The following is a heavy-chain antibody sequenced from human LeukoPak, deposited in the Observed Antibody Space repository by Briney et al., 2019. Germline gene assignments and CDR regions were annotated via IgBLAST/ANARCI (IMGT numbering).Heavy chain of an antibody. CDR2: IYSGGST. Sequence: GGSLRLSCAASGFTVSSNYMSWVRQAPGKGLEWVSVIYSGGSTYYADSVKGRVTISRDNSKNTLYLQMNSLRAEDTAVYYCARGLEGITMVRGVIPIGMDVWGKGTTVTVSS. D-gene: IGHD3-10*01. J-gene: IGHJ6*04. CDR3: ARGLEGITMVRGVIPIGMDV. V-gene: IGHV3-53*01. CDR1: GFTVSSNY.